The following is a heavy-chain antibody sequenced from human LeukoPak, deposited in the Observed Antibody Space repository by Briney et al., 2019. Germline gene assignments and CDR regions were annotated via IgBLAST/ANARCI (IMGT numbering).Heavy chain of an antibody. V-gene: IGHV3-30*02. CDR2: IRFDGSSK. CDR3: AKPSGNCVDY. J-gene: IGHJ4*02. D-gene: IGHD1-26*01. CDR1: GFSFSDYA. Sequence: GGSLRLSCGASGFSFSDYAMHWVRQAPGKGLEWVAFIRFDGSSKDYADSVKGRFTISRDNSKNTPFLQMNSLRPEDTGVYFCAKPSGNCVDYWGQGTLVTVSS.